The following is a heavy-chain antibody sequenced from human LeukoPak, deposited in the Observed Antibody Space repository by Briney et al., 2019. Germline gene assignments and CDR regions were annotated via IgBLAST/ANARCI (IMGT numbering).Heavy chain of an antibody. CDR2: ISSRSSYI. Sequence: GGSFRLSCAASGFTFSRYSMNWVRQAPGKGLEWVSSISSRSSYIYYADSVKARFTISRDNAKNSLYLQMNSLRAEDTAVYYCARVAFAYYFDYWGQGTLVTVSS. D-gene: IGHD3-10*01. CDR1: GFTFSRYS. J-gene: IGHJ4*02. CDR3: ARVAFAYYFDY. V-gene: IGHV3-21*01.